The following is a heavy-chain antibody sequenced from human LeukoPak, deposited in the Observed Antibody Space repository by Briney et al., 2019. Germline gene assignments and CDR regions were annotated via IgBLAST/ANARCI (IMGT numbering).Heavy chain of an antibody. Sequence: GGSLRLSCAASGFTFSSYWMSWVRQAPGKGLEWVANIKQDGSEKYYVDSVKGRFTISRDNAKNSLYLQMNSLRAEDTAVYYCAKGPRWGWLRKDPFDIWGQGTMVTVSS. CDR3: AKGPRWGWLRKDPFDI. V-gene: IGHV3-7*03. J-gene: IGHJ3*02. D-gene: IGHD5-12*01. CDR2: IKQDGSEK. CDR1: GFTFSSYW.